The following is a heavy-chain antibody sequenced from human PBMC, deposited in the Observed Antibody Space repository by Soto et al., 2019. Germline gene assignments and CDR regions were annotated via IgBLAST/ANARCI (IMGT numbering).Heavy chain of an antibody. Sequence: GESLKISCKGSGYSFTSYLIGWVRPLPGKGLEWMGIIYPGDSDTRYSPSFQGQVTISADKSISTAYLQWSSLKASDTAMYYCASTPPPGYSSGWYANDAFDIWGQGTMVTVSS. CDR3: ASTPPPGYSSGWYANDAFDI. J-gene: IGHJ3*02. CDR1: GYSFTSYL. D-gene: IGHD6-19*01. CDR2: IYPGDSDT. V-gene: IGHV5-51*01.